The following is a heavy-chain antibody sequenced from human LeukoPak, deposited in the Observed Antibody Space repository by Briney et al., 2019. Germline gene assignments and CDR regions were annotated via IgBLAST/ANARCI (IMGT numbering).Heavy chain of an antibody. CDR3: ARAVGYGSGTYYNYKESSYFDS. J-gene: IGHJ4*02. V-gene: IGHV4-61*01. Sequence: PSETLSLTCTVSGGSVRTSRYYWSWIRQTPGKGLEWIGYINFNGSSNYNPSLKSRVTISLDTSKNQFSLKLSSVTAADTAVYHCARAVGYGSGTYYNYKESSYFDSWGQGTLVTVSS. CDR2: INFNGSS. D-gene: IGHD3-10*01. CDR1: GGSVRTSRYY.